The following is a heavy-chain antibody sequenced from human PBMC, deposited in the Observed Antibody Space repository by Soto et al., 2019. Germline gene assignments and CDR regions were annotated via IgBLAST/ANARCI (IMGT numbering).Heavy chain of an antibody. CDR2: IYPYNGNT. CDR1: GYTLTSYG. V-gene: IGHV1-18*04. J-gene: IGHJ4*02. Sequence: ASVKVSCKASGYTLTSYGISWVRQAPGQGLEWMGWIYPYNGNTNFAQKFQGRVTLTSDTSTSTAYMEVRSLRSDDTAVYYCARLVCSDDSCYSPVDYWGQGTLVTVSP. CDR3: ARLVCSDDSCYSPVDY. D-gene: IGHD2-15*01.